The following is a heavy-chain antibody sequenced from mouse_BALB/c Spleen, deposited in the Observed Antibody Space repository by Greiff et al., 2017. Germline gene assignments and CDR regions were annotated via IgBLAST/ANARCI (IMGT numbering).Heavy chain of an antibody. CDR1: GFTFSSYG. CDR2: INSNGGST. CDR3: ARWIYYGSSFDY. J-gene: IGHJ2*01. D-gene: IGHD1-1*01. Sequence: EVQGVESGGGLVQPGGSLKLSCAASGFTFSSYGMSWVRQTPDKRLELVATINSNGGSTYYPDSVKGRFTISRDNAKNTLYLQMSSLKSEDTAMYYCARWIYYGSSFDYWGQGTTLTVSS. V-gene: IGHV5-6-3*01.